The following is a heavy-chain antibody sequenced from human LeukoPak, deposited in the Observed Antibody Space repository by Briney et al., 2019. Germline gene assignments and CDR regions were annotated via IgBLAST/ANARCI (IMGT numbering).Heavy chain of an antibody. V-gene: IGHV1-18*01. CDR1: GYTFTSYG. J-gene: IGHJ6*03. CDR3: AREMAVAGMIYYYYYMDV. Sequence: GASVKVSCKASGYTFTSYGISWVRQAPGQGLEWMGWISAYNGNTNYAQKLQGRVTMTTDTSTSTAYMELRSLRSDDTAVYYCAREMAVAGMIYYYYYMDVWGKGTTVTISS. D-gene: IGHD6-19*01. CDR2: ISAYNGNT.